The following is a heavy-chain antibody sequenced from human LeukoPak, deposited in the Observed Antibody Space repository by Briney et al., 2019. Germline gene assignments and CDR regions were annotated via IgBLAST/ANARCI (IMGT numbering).Heavy chain of an antibody. J-gene: IGHJ4*02. D-gene: IGHD1-1*01. CDR2: IKQDESEK. CDR3: ARDKIEGPTKLDC. V-gene: IGHV3-7*01. Sequence: PGGSLRLSCAASGFTSSSSWMSWVPDAPGKGLEWVANIKQDESEKYYVGSVKGRFTISRDNAKNSLYLQMNSLRAEDTAVYYCARDKIEGPTKLDCWGQGILVTVSS. CDR1: GFTSSSSW.